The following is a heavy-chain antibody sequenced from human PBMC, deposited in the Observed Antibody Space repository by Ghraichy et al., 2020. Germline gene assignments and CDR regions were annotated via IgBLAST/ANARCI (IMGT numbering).Heavy chain of an antibody. Sequence: SETLSLTCTVSGGSISSSSYYWGWIRQPPGKGLEWIGSIYYSGSTYYNPSLKSRVTISVDTSKNQFSLKLSSVTAADTAVYYCASTVPIGVGARHVFDPWGQGTLVTVSS. CDR3: ASTVPIGVGARHVFDP. CDR2: IYYSGST. J-gene: IGHJ5*02. V-gene: IGHV4-39*01. CDR1: GGSISSSSYY. D-gene: IGHD1-26*01.